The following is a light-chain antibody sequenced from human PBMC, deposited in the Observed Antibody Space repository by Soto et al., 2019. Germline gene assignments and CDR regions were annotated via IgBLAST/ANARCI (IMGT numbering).Light chain of an antibody. CDR2: GAS. CDR1: QSVSSSY. V-gene: IGKV3-20*01. CDR3: QQYGSSALT. Sequence: EIVLTQSPGPLSLSPGERATLSCRASQSVSSSYLAWYQQKPGQAPRLLIYGASSRATGIPDRFSGSGSGTDFTLTISRLEREDFAVYYCQQYGSSALTCGGGTKVEIK. J-gene: IGKJ4*01.